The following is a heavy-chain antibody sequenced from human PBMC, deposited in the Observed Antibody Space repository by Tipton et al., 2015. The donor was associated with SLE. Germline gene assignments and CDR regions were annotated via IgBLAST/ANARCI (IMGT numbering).Heavy chain of an antibody. D-gene: IGHD3-3*01. J-gene: IGHJ6*03. CDR2: IYYSGST. CDR3: ARLTIFGVVIIGNYYYYKDV. V-gene: IGHV4-39*07. CDR1: GGSISSSSYY. Sequence: LRLSCTVSGGSISSSSYYWGWIRQPPGKGLEWIGSIYYSGSTYYNPSLKSRVTISVDTSKNQFSLKLSSVTAADTAVYYCARLTIFGVVIIGNYYYYKDVWGKGTTVTVSS.